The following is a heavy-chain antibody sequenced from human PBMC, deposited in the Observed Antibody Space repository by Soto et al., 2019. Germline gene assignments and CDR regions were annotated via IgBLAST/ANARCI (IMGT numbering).Heavy chain of an antibody. CDR1: GGTFSSYA. CDR2: IIPISGTA. D-gene: IGHD2-2*01. V-gene: IGHV1-69*01. CDR3: ARSQGSSTSLEIYYYYYYGMDV. Sequence: QVQLVQSGAEVKKPGSSVKVSCKASGGTFSSYAISWVRQAPGQGLEWMGGIIPISGTANYAQKFQGRGTITAVESTSTVYMGLSSLRSEATAVYFCARSQGSSTSLEIYYYYYYGMDVWGQGTTVTVSS. J-gene: IGHJ6*02.